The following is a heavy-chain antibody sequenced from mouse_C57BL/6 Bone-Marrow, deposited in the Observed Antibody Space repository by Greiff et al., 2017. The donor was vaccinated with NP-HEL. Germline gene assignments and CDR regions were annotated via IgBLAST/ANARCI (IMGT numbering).Heavy chain of an antibody. Sequence: QVHVKQSGAELVRPGTSVKVSCKASGYAFTNYLIEWVKQRPGQGLEWIGVINPGSGGTNYNEKFKGKATLTADKSSSTAYMQLSSLTSEDSAVYFCAGTPLYYGSSPFAYWGQGTLVTVSA. CDR3: AGTPLYYGSSPFAY. J-gene: IGHJ3*01. D-gene: IGHD1-1*01. V-gene: IGHV1-54*01. CDR2: INPGSGGT. CDR1: GYAFTNYL.